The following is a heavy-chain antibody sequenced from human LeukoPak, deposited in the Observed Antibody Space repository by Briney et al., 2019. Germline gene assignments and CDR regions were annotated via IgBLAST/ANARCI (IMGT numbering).Heavy chain of an antibody. D-gene: IGHD3-10*01. Sequence: GGSLRLSCAASGFTFSNYDMHWVRQATGQGLEWVSGIGTAGDTYYAGSVKGRFTISRENAKNSLYLQMKSLRDGDTAVYYRARGSPPFQHWGQGTLVTVSS. J-gene: IGHJ1*01. CDR2: IGTAGDT. CDR1: GFTFSNYD. V-gene: IGHV3-13*01. CDR3: ARGSPPFQH.